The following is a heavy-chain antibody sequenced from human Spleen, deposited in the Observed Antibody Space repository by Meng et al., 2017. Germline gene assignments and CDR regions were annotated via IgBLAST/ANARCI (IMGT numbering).Heavy chain of an antibody. V-gene: IGHV1-2*02. CDR2: INPNSGGT. Sequence: ASVKVSCKASGYTFTGYYMHWVRQAPGQGLERMGWINPNSGGTNYAQKFQGRVTMTRDTSISTAYMELSRLRSDDTAVYYCARKAGNCISTTCYSLDYWGQGTLVTVSS. J-gene: IGHJ4*02. CDR3: ARKAGNCISTTCYSLDY. D-gene: IGHD2-2*01. CDR1: GYTFTGYY.